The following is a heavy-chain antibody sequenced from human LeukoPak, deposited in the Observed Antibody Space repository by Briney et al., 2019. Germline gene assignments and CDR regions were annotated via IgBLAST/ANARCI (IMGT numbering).Heavy chain of an antibody. Sequence: PSETLSLTCAVYGGSFSGYYWSWTRQPPGKGLEWIGEINHSGSTNYNPSLKSRVTISVDTSKNQFSLKLSSVTAADTAVYYCAIPRGSGYYSRYYFDYWGQGTLVTVSS. CDR2: INHSGST. J-gene: IGHJ4*02. V-gene: IGHV4-34*01. CDR1: GGSFSGYY. CDR3: AIPRGSGYYSRYYFDY. D-gene: IGHD3-22*01.